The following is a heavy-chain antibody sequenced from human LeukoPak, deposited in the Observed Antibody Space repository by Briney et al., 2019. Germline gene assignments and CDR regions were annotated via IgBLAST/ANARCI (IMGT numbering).Heavy chain of an antibody. J-gene: IGHJ3*02. CDR3: ARGVSCSSTSWQIDDAFNI. CDR1: GGSFSGYY. V-gene: IGHV4-34*01. D-gene: IGHD2-2*01. CDR2: NYHSEST. Sequence: PAETLSLTCAVYGGSFSGYYWSWIREPPEKGLECIVENYHSESTNYNPSLKSRVTISVDTPKNLSSLKMSSLTAAGTAWYYCARGVSCSSTSWQIDDAFNIWGQGTMVTVSS.